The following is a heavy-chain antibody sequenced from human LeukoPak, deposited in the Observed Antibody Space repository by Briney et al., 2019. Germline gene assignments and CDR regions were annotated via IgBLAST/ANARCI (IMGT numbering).Heavy chain of an antibody. Sequence: SSETLSLTCTVSGGSISSYYWSWIRQPPGKGLDWIGYIYYSGSTNYNPSLESRVTISVDTSKNQFSLKLSFVTAADTAVYYCARVSLTGTRAFDIWGQGTMVTVSS. CDR1: GGSISSYY. J-gene: IGHJ3*02. V-gene: IGHV4-59*01. D-gene: IGHD1-20*01. CDR2: IYYSGST. CDR3: ARVSLTGTRAFDI.